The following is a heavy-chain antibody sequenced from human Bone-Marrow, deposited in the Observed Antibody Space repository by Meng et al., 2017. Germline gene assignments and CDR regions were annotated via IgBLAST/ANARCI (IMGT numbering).Heavy chain of an antibody. J-gene: IGHJ4*02. CDR3: ATGAAAADH. CDR2: IKRNSDGGTI. CDR1: GLSFTDAW. V-gene: IGHV3-15*01. Sequence: VQLVEVGGGLVKPGGSLRLSCVASGLSFTDAWMSWVRQAPGKGLEWVGRIKRNSDGGTIDYAAPVKGRFTISRDDSKNTLYLQMDSLITEDTAVYFCATGAAAADHWGQGTLVTVSS. D-gene: IGHD6-13*01.